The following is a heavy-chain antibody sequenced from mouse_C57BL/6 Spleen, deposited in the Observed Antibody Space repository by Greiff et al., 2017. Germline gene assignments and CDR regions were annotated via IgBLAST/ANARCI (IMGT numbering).Heavy chain of an antibody. CDR1: GYTFTSYW. CDR3: ASTMITTGAMDY. CDR2: IHPNSGST. V-gene: IGHV1-64*01. J-gene: IGHJ4*01. D-gene: IGHD2-4*01. Sequence: QVQLQQPGAELVKPGASVKLSCKASGYTFTSYWMHWVKPRPGQGLEWIGMIHPNSGSTNYNEKFKSKATLTVDKSSSTAYMQLSSLTSEDSAVYYCASTMITTGAMDYWGQGTSVTVSS.